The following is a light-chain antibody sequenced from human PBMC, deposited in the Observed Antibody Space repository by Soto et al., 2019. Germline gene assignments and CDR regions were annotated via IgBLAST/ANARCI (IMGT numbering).Light chain of an antibody. V-gene: IGLV2-14*01. Sequence: QSVLTQPASVSGSPGQSITISCTGTSCDVDTYTSVSWYQQHPGKAPKLIIYEFSNRPRGVSTRFSGSKSANMTSLTISRLHADEDADYYCSSYTSDDGYYVFTTETQGTVL. J-gene: IGLJ1*01. CDR2: EFS. CDR1: SCDVDTYTS. CDR3: SSYTSDDGYYV.